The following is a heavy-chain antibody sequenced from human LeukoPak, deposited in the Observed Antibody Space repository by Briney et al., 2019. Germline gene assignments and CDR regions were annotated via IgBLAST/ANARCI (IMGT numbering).Heavy chain of an antibody. CDR3: ARGEYIAAATRRRNWFDP. Sequence: PSETLSLTCAVYGESFSDYYWSWIRQPPGKGLEWIGEINHSGSTNYNPSLKSRVTISVDTSKNQFSLKLSSVTAADTAVYYCARGEYIAAATRRRNWFDPWGQGTLVTVSS. CDR1: GESFSDYY. J-gene: IGHJ5*02. CDR2: INHSGST. V-gene: IGHV4-34*01. D-gene: IGHD6-13*01.